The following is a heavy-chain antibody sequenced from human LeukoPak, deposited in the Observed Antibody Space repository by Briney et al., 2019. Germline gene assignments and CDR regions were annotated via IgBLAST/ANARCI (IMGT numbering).Heavy chain of an antibody. CDR1: GFTFSSYS. CDR3: AREREYQLLPTP. CDR2: ISSSSSTI. V-gene: IGHV3-48*01. Sequence: GGSLRLSCAASGFTFSSYSMNWVRQAPGKELEWVSYISSSSSTIYYADSVKGRFTISRDNAKNSLYLQMNSLRAEDTAVYYCAREREYQLLPTPWGQGTLVTVSS. D-gene: IGHD2-2*01. J-gene: IGHJ5*02.